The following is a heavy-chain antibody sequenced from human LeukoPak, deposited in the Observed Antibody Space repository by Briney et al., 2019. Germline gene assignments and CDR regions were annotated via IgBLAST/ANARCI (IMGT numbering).Heavy chain of an antibody. CDR2: IYHSGST. CDR3: ARVTYDFDAFDI. V-gene: IGHV4-38-2*02. J-gene: IGHJ3*02. Sequence: PSETLSLTCTVSGGSISSYYWSWIRQPPGKGLEWIGSIYHSGSTYYNPSLKSRVTISVDTSKNQFSLKLSSVTAADTAVYYCARVTYDFDAFDIWGQGTMVTVSS. CDR1: GGSISSYY. D-gene: IGHD3-3*01.